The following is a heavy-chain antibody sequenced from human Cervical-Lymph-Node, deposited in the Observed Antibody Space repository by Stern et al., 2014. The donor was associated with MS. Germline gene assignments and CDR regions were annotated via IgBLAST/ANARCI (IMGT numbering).Heavy chain of an antibody. CDR1: GYTFTSYD. CDR3: ARTYELDY. Sequence: QMQLVQSGAEVKKPGASVRVSCKASGYTFTSYDINWVRQAPGQGLEWMGWMNPNTGDTGYAQEFHGRITMTRNTSLSTAYMDLSSLRSEDTATYYCARTYELDYWGQGTLVVVSS. V-gene: IGHV1-8*01. J-gene: IGHJ4*02. D-gene: IGHD5-12*01. CDR2: MNPNTGDT.